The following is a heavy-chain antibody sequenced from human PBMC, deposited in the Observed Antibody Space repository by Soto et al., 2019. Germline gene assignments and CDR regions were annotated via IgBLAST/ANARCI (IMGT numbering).Heavy chain of an antibody. CDR3: ARDPGSGWYNFDY. Sequence: QVQLVQSGAEVKKPGSSVKVSCKASGGTFSSYALSWVRQAPGQGLEWMGGIIPIFDTANYAQKFQGRVTITAYESTSIAYMELSSLRSEDTAVYYCARDPGSGWYNFDYWGQGTLVTVSS. D-gene: IGHD6-19*01. J-gene: IGHJ4*02. V-gene: IGHV1-69*12. CDR2: IIPIFDTA. CDR1: GGTFSSYA.